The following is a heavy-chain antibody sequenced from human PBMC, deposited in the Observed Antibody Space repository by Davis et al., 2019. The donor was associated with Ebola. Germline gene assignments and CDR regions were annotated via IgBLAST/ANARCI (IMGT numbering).Heavy chain of an antibody. V-gene: IGHV1-2*02. J-gene: IGHJ6*02. D-gene: IGHD3-3*01. Sequence: AASVKVSCKASGYTFTGSYMHWVRQAPGQGLEWMGWINPNSGGTNYAQKFQGRVTMTRATSISTAYMELSRLRSDDTAVYYCARELRFLEWSHDYYYYYGMDVWGQGTTVTVSS. CDR3: ARELRFLEWSHDYYYYYGMDV. CDR1: GYTFTGSY. CDR2: INPNSGGT.